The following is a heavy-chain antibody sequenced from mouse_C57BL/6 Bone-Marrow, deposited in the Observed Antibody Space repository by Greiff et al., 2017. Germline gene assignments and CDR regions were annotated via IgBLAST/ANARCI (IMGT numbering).Heavy chain of an antibody. V-gene: IGHV1-15*01. J-gene: IGHJ2*01. CDR1: GYTFTDYE. Sequence: VKLMEPGAELVRPGASVTLSCKASGYTFTDYEMHWVKQTPVHGLEWIGAIDPETGGTAYNQKFKGKAILTADKSSSTAYMELPSLTSEDSAVYYCTRNGLDYWGQGTTLTVSS. CDR2: IDPETGGT. CDR3: TRNGLDY.